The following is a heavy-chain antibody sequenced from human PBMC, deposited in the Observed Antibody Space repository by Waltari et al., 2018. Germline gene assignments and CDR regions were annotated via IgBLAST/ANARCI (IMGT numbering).Heavy chain of an antibody. CDR3: ARRRDFYDSSGYDYEAFDI. V-gene: IGHV4-39*01. CDR1: GGSISSSNYY. Sequence: QLQLQESGPGLVKPSETLSLTCTVSGGSISSSNYYWGWIRQPPGKGLEWIGSIYDSGSTYYKPSLKSRVTISVDTSKNQFSLRLRFVTTADTAVYYCARRRDFYDSSGYDYEAFDIWGQGTMVTVSS. J-gene: IGHJ3*02. CDR2: IYDSGST. D-gene: IGHD3-22*01.